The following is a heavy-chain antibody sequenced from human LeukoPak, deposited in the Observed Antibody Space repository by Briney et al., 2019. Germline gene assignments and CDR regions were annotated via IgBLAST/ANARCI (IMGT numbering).Heavy chain of an antibody. V-gene: IGHV4-4*07. Sequence: PSETLSLTCTVSGGSISSYYWTWIRQPAGKGLEWIGRIYTSGSTNYNPSLESRVSMSVDASKNQISLKLNSVTAADTAVYYCARLGGNTYGDFDYWGQGTLVTVSS. D-gene: IGHD5-18*01. CDR1: GGSISSYY. CDR3: ARLGGNTYGDFDY. CDR2: IYTSGST. J-gene: IGHJ4*02.